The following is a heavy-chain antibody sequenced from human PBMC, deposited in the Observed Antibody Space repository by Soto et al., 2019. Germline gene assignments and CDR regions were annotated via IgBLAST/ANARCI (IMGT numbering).Heavy chain of an antibody. D-gene: IGHD4-4*01. CDR3: ARYGVAVTTGSSGY. CDR1: GYTFTSYS. J-gene: IGHJ4*02. Sequence: QVQLVQSGGEVKKPGASVKVSCKASGYTFTSYSISWVRQAPGQGLEWMGWINVYNGNTKYAQKFQGRVTMTTDTATSPVYMELRRLSSDDTAVYYCARYGVAVTTGSSGYWGQGTLVTVSS. V-gene: IGHV1-18*01. CDR2: INVYNGNT.